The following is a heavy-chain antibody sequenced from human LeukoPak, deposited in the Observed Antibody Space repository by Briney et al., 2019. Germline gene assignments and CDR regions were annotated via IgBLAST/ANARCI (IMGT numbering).Heavy chain of an antibody. CDR2: IYYSGST. V-gene: IGHV4-59*01. D-gene: IGHD3-16*01. Sequence: PSETLSLTCTVSGGSISSYYWSWIRQPPGKGLEWIGYIYYSGSTNYNPSLKSRVIISVDTSKNQFPLKLSSVTAADTAVYYCARGGPTYYFDYWGQGTLVTVSS. J-gene: IGHJ4*02. CDR3: ARGGPTYYFDY. CDR1: GGSISSYY.